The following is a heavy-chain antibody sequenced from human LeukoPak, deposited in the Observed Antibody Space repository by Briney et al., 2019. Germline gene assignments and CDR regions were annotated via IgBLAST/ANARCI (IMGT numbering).Heavy chain of an antibody. V-gene: IGHV3-21*01. J-gene: IGHJ6*02. CDR3: ARDPHCSSTSCRVYYYGMDV. D-gene: IGHD2-2*01. CDR2: ISSSSSYI. CDR1: GFTFSSYS. Sequence: GGSLRLSCAASGFTFSSYSMNWVRQAPGKGLEWVSSISSSSSYIYCADSVKGRFTISRDNAKNSLYLQMNSLRAEDTAVYYCARDPHCSSTSCRVYYYGMDVWDQGTTVTVSS.